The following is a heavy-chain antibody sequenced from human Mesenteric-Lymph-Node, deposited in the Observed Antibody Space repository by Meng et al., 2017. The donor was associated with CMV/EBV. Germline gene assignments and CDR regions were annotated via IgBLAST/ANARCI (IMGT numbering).Heavy chain of an antibody. D-gene: IGHD6-6*01. CDR2: ISSSGRST. CDR3: AREEDSSSWGGAFDI. V-gene: IGHV3-21*04. CDR1: GFIFNTYS. J-gene: IGHJ3*02. Sequence: GESLKISCAASGFIFNTYSINWVRQAPGKGLEWVSCISSSGRSTYYADSVKGRFTISRDNAKNSLYLQMNSLRAEDTAVYYCAREEDSSSWGGAFDIWGQGTTVTVSS.